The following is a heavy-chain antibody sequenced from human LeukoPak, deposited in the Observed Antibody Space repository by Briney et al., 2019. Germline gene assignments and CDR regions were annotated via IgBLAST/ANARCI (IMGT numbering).Heavy chain of an antibody. D-gene: IGHD1-1*01. Sequence: GGSLRLSCAASGFTFSSYWMSWVRQAPGKGLEWVANIKQDGSDKHYVDSVKGRFTISRDNAKNTVYLQMNSLRAEETAVYATSRTFDYWGQGTLVTVSS. CDR3: SRTFDY. CDR2: IKQDGSDK. J-gene: IGHJ4*02. CDR1: GFTFSSYW. V-gene: IGHV3-7*02.